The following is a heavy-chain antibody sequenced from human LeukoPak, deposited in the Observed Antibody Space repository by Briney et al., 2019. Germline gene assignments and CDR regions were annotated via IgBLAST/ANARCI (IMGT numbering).Heavy chain of an antibody. V-gene: IGHV3-30*02. CDR2: IRYDGSNK. CDR1: GFTFSSYG. Sequence: GGSLRLSCAASGFTFSSYGMHWVRQAPGKGLEWVAFIRYDGSNKYYADSVKGRFTISRDNSKNTLYLQMNSLRAEDTAVYYCARDCSGGSCGPYAFDIWGQGTMVTVSS. D-gene: IGHD2-15*01. J-gene: IGHJ3*02. CDR3: ARDCSGGSCGPYAFDI.